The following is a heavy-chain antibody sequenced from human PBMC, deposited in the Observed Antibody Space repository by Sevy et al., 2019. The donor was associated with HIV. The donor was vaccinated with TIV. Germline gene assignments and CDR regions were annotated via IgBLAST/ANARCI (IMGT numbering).Heavy chain of an antibody. J-gene: IGHJ4*02. CDR2: ISYDGSNK. Sequence: GGSLRLSCAASGFTFSSYAMHWVRQAPGKGLEWVAAISYDGSNKYYADSVKGRFTISRDNSKNTLYLQMNSLRAEDTAVYYCAREVTNYFDYWGQGTLVTVSS. CDR1: GFTFSSYA. CDR3: AREVTNYFDY. V-gene: IGHV3-30-3*01.